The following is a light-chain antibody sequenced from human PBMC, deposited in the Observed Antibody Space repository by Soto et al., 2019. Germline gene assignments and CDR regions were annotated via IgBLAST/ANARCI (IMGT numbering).Light chain of an antibody. CDR3: LQYYNFSWT. CDR1: QDIRNT. Sequence: IQMTQAPSSLSASVWYRVGISCRASQDIRNTLAWYQQKPGEAPKLLIFAASNLQSGVPSRFSGSGSVTDFTLAITGLQPEDFATYYCLQYYNFSWTFGQGTKVDIK. CDR2: AAS. V-gene: IGKV1-6*01. J-gene: IGKJ1*01.